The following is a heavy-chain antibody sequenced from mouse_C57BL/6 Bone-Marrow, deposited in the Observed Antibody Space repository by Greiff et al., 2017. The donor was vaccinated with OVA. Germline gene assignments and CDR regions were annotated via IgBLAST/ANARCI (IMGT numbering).Heavy chain of an antibody. J-gene: IGHJ4*01. CDR3: ARFITTVVVFHYYAMDY. CDR2: IHPNSGST. CDR1: GYTFTSYW. V-gene: IGHV1-64*01. Sequence: VQLQQPGAELVKPGASVKLSCKASGYTFTSYWMHWVKQRPGQGLEWIGMIHPNSGSTNYNEKFKSKATLTVDKSSSTAYMQLSSLTSEDSAVYYCARFITTVVVFHYYAMDYCGQGTSVTVSS. D-gene: IGHD1-1*01.